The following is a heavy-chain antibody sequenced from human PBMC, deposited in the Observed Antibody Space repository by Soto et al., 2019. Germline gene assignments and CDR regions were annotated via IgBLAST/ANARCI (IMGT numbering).Heavy chain of an antibody. J-gene: IGHJ6*02. CDR3: ARSSRLYCSSTSCSYYYGMDV. CDR1: GFSLSTSGMG. CDR2: IDWDDDK. V-gene: IGHV2-70*01. Sequence: SGPTLVNPXQTLTLTCTFSGFSLSTSGMGVSWIRQPPGKALEWLALIDWDDDKYYSTSLKTRLTISKDTSKNQVVLTMTNMDPVDTATYYCARSSRLYCSSTSCSYYYGMDVWGQGTTVTVSS. D-gene: IGHD2-2*01.